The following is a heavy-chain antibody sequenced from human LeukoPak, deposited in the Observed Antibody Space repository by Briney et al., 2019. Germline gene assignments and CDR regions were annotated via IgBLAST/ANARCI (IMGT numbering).Heavy chain of an antibody. V-gene: IGHV3-23*01. CDR2: IRGGDSST. D-gene: IGHD5-18*01. J-gene: IGHJ4*02. Sequence: GGSLRLSCAASGFIFSTYAVAWVRQAPGKGLEWVSAIRGGDSSTYYADSVKGRFTISRDNSKNTLYLQINSLRAEDTATYYCAKVRGYSYANEYHFDYWGQGTLVTVSS. CDR3: AKVRGYSYANEYHFDY. CDR1: GFIFSTYA.